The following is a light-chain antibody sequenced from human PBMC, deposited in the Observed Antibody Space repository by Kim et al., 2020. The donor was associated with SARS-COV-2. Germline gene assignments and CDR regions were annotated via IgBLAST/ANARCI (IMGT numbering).Light chain of an antibody. CDR1: SLRSNS. J-gene: IGLJ1*01. CDR2: GTN. V-gene: IGLV3-19*01. CDR3: ISRDSNFNQRV. Sequence: SSELTQDPAVSVALGQTVRITCQGDSLRSNSASWYQQKPGQSPVLVIYGTNNRPSGSPDRFSGSQSGDTASLTITGAQAEDEADYYSISRDSNFNQRVFG.